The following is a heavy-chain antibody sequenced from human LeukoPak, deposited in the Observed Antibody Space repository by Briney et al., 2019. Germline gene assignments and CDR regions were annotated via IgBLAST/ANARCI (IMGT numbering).Heavy chain of an antibody. CDR1: GFIFSSYW. Sequence: GGSLRLSCAASGFIFSSYWMHWVRQAPGKGLVWVSRINSDGSSTSYADSVKGRFTISRDNAKNTLYLQMNSLRAEDTAVYYCARDVERLLWFGESTAGMDVWGQGTTVTVSS. V-gene: IGHV3-74*01. D-gene: IGHD3-10*01. J-gene: IGHJ6*02. CDR2: INSDGSST. CDR3: ARDVERLLWFGESTAGMDV.